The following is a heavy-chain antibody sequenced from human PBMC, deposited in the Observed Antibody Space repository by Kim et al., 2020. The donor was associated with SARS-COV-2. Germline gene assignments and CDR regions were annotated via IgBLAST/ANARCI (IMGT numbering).Heavy chain of an antibody. CDR2: INAGNGNT. D-gene: IGHD3-16*01. CDR1: GYTFTSYA. V-gene: IGHV1-3*01. J-gene: IGHJ6*02. Sequence: ASVKVSCKSSGYTFTSYAMHWVRQAPGQRLEWMGWINAGNGNTKYSQKFQGRVTITRDTSASTAYMELSSLRSEDTAVYYCAADCRLGDYYYGMDVWGQGTTGTVSS. CDR3: AADCRLGDYYYGMDV.